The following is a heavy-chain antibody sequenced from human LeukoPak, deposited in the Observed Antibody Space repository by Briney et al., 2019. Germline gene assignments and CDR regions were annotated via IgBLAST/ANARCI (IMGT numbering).Heavy chain of an antibody. CDR2: IYPGDSDT. J-gene: IGHJ3*02. D-gene: IGHD3-22*01. CDR1: GYSFTSYW. CDR3: ARQRLYYYDSSGPPDAFDI. V-gene: IGHV5-51*01. Sequence: PGESLKISCKGSGYSFTSYWIGWVRQMPGKGLEWMGIIYPGDSDTRYSPSFQGQVTISADKSISTAYLQWSSLKASDTAMYYCARQRLYYYDSSGPPDAFDIWGQGTMVTVSS.